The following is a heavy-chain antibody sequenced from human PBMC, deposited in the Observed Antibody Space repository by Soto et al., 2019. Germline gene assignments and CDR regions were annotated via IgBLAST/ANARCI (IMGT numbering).Heavy chain of an antibody. Sequence: VGSLRLSCAASGFTFSSYSMNWVRQAPGKGLEWVSSISSNSRTMFYADSVKGRFTISRDNAKNSLYLQMSSLRDEDTAVYYCARDLWTYWGQGALVTVSS. CDR1: GFTFSSYS. D-gene: IGHD3-3*01. J-gene: IGHJ4*02. CDR2: ISSNSRTM. V-gene: IGHV3-48*02. CDR3: ARDLWTY.